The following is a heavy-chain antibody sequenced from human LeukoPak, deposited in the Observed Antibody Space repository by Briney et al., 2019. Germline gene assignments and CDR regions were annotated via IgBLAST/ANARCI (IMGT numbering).Heavy chain of an antibody. CDR2: MYTSGST. CDR1: GGSISTYY. Sequence: TSETLSLTCTDSGGSISTYYWSWIRQPAGKGPEWIGRMYTSGSTNYNPSLKSRVTMSVDTSKNQFSLKLSSVTAADTAVYYCARAVAGFYFDYWGQGTLVTVSS. V-gene: IGHV4-4*07. CDR3: ARAVAGFYFDY. J-gene: IGHJ4*02. D-gene: IGHD6-19*01.